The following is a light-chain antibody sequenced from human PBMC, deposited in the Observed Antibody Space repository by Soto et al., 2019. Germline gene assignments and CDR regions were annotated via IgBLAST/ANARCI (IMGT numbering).Light chain of an antibody. CDR1: SSDVGTYNY. Sequence: QSALTQPASVSGSPGQSITISCTGTSSDVGTYNYVSWYQQHPGKAPKLMIYDVSNRPSGVSNRFSGSKSGNTASLTISGLQAEDEADYYCSSYTRNNNIVFGGGTQLTVL. CDR3: SSYTRNNNIV. CDR2: DVS. V-gene: IGLV2-14*03. J-gene: IGLJ7*01.